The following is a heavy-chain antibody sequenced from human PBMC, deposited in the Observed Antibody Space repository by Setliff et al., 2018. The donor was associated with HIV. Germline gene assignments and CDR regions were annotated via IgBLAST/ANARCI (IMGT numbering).Heavy chain of an antibody. D-gene: IGHD1-1*01. CDR2: INLIRTT. CDR1: GGSFSGYY. J-gene: IGHJ4*02. CDR3: ARERSLITNRRYFDS. Sequence: PSETLSLTCAAYGGSFSGYYWSWIRQPPGKGLEWIGEINLIRTTDYNPSLKSRVTISVDTSKNQFSLKVSSVTAADTAVYYCARERSLITNRRYFDSWGQGTLVTVSS. V-gene: IGHV4-34*01.